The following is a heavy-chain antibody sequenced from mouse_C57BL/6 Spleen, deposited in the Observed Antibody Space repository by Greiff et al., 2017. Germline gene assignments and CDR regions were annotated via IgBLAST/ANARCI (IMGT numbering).Heavy chain of an antibody. D-gene: IGHD1-1*01. CDR1: EYEFPSHD. Sequence: EVQRVESGGGLVQPGESLKLSCESNEYEFPSHDMSWVRKTPEKRLELVAAINSDGGSPYYPDTMERRFIISRDTTKKTLYLQMSSLRSEDTALDYCARRPYGSSYGDFDVWGTGTTVTVSS. J-gene: IGHJ1*03. CDR2: INSDGGSP. CDR3: ARRPYGSSYGDFDV. V-gene: IGHV5-2*01.